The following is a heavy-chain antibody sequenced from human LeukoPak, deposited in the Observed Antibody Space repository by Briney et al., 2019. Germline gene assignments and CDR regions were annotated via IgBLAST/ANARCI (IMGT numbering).Heavy chain of an antibody. J-gene: IGHJ4*02. CDR1: GYTFTDYY. CDR3: ARQNTGQLDY. D-gene: IGHD2-8*02. V-gene: IGHV1-2*02. CDR2: INAKSGDT. Sequence: ASVKVSCKASGYTFTDYYMHWVRQAPGQGLEWMGWINAKSGDTKYAQKFQARVTMTRDTSITTTYMEVSRLSSDDTAVYYCARQNTGQLDYWGQGTLVTVSP.